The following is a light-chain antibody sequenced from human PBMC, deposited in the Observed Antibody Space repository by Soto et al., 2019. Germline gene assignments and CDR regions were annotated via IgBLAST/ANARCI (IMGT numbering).Light chain of an antibody. J-gene: IGKJ1*01. CDR3: QQSYFIPWT. V-gene: IGKV1-39*01. CDR2: GAS. Sequence: DIQMTQSPSSLSASVGDRVTITCRASQGISTFLNWYQQAPGKAPKLLIYGASSLQSGVPSRFSGSGSGADFTLTISSLQPEDFAVYFCQQSYFIPWTFGQGTRVDVK. CDR1: QGISTF.